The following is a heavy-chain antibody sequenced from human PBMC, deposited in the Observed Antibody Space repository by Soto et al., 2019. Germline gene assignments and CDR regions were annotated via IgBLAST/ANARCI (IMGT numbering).Heavy chain of an antibody. Sequence: QVQLVESGGGVVQPGRSLRLSCAASGFTFSSYGMHWVRQAPGKGLEWVAVISYDGSNKYYADSVKGRFTISRDNSKNTLYLQMNSLRAEDTAVYYCAKEVVMTTVTTEDYGMDVWGQGTTVTVSS. CDR2: ISYDGSNK. J-gene: IGHJ6*02. D-gene: IGHD4-4*01. V-gene: IGHV3-30*18. CDR1: GFTFSSYG. CDR3: AKEVVMTTVTTEDYGMDV.